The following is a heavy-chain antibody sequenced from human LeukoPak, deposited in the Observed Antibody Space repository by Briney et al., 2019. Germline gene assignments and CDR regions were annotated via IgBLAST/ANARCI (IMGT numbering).Heavy chain of an antibody. CDR3: ARGRQQLENEGVDY. CDR1: GFTVSSNY. D-gene: IGHD6-13*01. CDR2: IYSGGST. Sequence: PGGSLRLSCAASGFTVSSNYMSWVRQAPGKGLEWVSVIYSGGSTYYADSVKGRFTISRDNSKNTLCLQMNSLRAEDTAVYYCARGRQQLENEGVDYWGQGTLVTVSS. V-gene: IGHV3-53*01. J-gene: IGHJ4*02.